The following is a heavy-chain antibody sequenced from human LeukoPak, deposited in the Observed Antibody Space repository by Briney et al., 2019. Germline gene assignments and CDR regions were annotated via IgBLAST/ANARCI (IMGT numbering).Heavy chain of an antibody. CDR3: AREDSNNYGSGSYYSDDC. V-gene: IGHV3-23*01. CDR2: ISGSGGST. D-gene: IGHD3-10*01. Sequence: PGGSLRLSCAASGFTFSSYAMSWVRQAPGKGLEWVSAISGSGGSTYYADSVKGRFTISRDNSKNTLYVQMNSLRVEDTAVYYCAREDSNNYGSGSYYSDDCWGQGTLVTVSS. CDR1: GFTFSSYA. J-gene: IGHJ4*02.